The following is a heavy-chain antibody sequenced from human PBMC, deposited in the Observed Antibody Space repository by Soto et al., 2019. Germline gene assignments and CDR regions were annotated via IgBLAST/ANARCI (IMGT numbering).Heavy chain of an antibody. CDR3: ARDKGRRAAAGETFDY. V-gene: IGHV1-3*01. D-gene: IGHD6-13*01. CDR2: INAGNGNT. CDR1: GYTFTSYA. J-gene: IGHJ4*02. Sequence: ASVKVSCKASGYTFTSYAMHWVRQAPGQRLEWMGWINAGNGNTKYSQKFQGRVTITRDTSASTAYMELSSLRSEDTAVYYCARDKGRRAAAGETFDYWGQGTLVTVSS.